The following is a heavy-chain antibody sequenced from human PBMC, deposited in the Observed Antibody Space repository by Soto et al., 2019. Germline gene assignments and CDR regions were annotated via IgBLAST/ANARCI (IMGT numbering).Heavy chain of an antibody. D-gene: IGHD3-22*01. CDR1: GFTFSSYW. V-gene: IGHV3-7*01. CDR3: ARAPNSSGPYNNYYYYGMDV. CDR2: IKQDGSEK. Sequence: PGGSLRLSCAASGFTFSSYWMSWVRQAPGKGLEWVANIKQDGSEKYYVDSVKGRFTISRDNAKNSLYLQMNSLRAEDTAVYYCARAPNSSGPYNNYYYYGMDVWGQGTTVTVSS. J-gene: IGHJ6*02.